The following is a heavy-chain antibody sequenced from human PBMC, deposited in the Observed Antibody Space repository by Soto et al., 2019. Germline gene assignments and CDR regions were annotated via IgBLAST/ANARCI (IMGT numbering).Heavy chain of an antibody. V-gene: IGHV1-46*01. Sequence: QVQLVQSGAEVKKPGASVKVSCKASGYTFTSYYMHWVRQAPGQGLEWMGIINPSGGSTSYAQKFQGRVTMTRDTSTSTVYMELSSLRSEDTAVYYCARGKSPSVVVTAGDTLYFDYWGQGTLVTVSS. CDR1: GYTFTSYY. J-gene: IGHJ4*02. CDR2: INPSGGST. D-gene: IGHD2-21*02. CDR3: ARGKSPSVVVTAGDTLYFDY.